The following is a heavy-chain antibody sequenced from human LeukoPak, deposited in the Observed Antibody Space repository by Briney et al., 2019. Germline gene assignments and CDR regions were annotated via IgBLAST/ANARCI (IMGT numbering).Heavy chain of an antibody. CDR2: ISGSSGII. Sequence: GGSLRLSCAASGFTFNTYTMNWVRQAPGKGLEWVSYISGSSGIIDYADSVRGRFTISRDNAKNSLYLQMNSLRAEDTAVYYCARGGKKWELLGYWGQGTLVTVSS. D-gene: IGHD1-26*01. CDR1: GFTFNTYT. V-gene: IGHV3-48*01. J-gene: IGHJ4*02. CDR3: ARGGKKWELLGY.